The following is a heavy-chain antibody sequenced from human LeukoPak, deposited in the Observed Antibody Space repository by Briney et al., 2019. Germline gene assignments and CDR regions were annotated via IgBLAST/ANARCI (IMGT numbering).Heavy chain of an antibody. D-gene: IGHD2-21*02. CDR1: GGSISSTNW. CDR3: AVYCGGDCYSGVNNWFDP. Sequence: SETLSLTCAVSGGSISSTNWRSWVRQPPRKGLEWIGEIYHSGSTNYNPSLKSRVTISVDKSKNQFSLNLSSVTAADTAVYYCAVYCGGDCYSGVNNWFDPWGQGTLVTVSS. J-gene: IGHJ5*02. CDR2: IYHSGST. V-gene: IGHV4-4*02.